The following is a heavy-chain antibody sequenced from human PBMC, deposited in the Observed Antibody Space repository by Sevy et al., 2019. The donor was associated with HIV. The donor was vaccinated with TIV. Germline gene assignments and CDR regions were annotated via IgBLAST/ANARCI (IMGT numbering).Heavy chain of an antibody. Sequence: GGSLRLSCAASGFTFGTFDMHWVRQAPGKGLEWVAIISYDGDYRQYADSVRGRFSISRDNSKNTLYLQMNGLSIEDTAVYDCAKNRPPGGSLFSGHAMDVWGRGTTVTVSS. CDR3: AKNRPPGGSLFSGHAMDV. CDR2: ISYDGDYR. J-gene: IGHJ6*02. CDR1: GFTFGTFD. V-gene: IGHV3-30*18. D-gene: IGHD3-16*01.